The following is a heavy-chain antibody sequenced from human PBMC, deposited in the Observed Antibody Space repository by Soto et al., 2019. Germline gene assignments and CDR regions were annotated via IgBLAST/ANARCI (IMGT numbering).Heavy chain of an antibody. CDR3: AKVRFYFDSSPYDS. CDR2: INADGSDR. Sequence: EVQLVESGGGVVQPGGSLRLSCAASGFTFEDYALHWVRQSSGKGPEWVSLINADGSDRYYADSVKGRFTISRDNRKDSLYLQMNSLRPEDSAIYYCAKVRFYFDSSPYDSWGQGTLVTVTS. D-gene: IGHD3-22*01. CDR1: GFTFEDYA. J-gene: IGHJ4*02. V-gene: IGHV3-43*02.